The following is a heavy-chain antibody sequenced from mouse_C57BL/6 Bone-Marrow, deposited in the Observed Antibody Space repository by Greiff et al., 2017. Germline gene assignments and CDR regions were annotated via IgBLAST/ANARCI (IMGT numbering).Heavy chain of an antibody. CDR3: ARGVRYPDWYFDV. Sequence: VQLQQPGAELVKPGASVKMSCKASGYTFTSYWITWVKQRPGQGFEWIGDIYPGSGSTNYNEKFKSKATLTVDTSSSTAYMQLSSLTSEDSAVYYCARGVRYPDWYFDVWGTGTTVTVSS. CDR1: GYTFTSYW. J-gene: IGHJ1*03. CDR2: IYPGSGST. V-gene: IGHV1-55*01. D-gene: IGHD1-1*01.